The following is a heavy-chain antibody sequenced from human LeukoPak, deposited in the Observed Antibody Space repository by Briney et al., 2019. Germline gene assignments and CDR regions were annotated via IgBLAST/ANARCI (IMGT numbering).Heavy chain of an antibody. CDR1: GYTFTGYY. D-gene: IGHD6-6*01. CDR2: INPNSGGT. V-gene: IGHV1-2*02. Sequence: ASVKVSCKASGYTFTGYYMHWVRQAPGQGLEWMGWINPNSGGTNYAQKFQGRVIMTRDTSISTAYMELSSLTSDDTAVYYCARLPPSTSSSSYPVEYFQHWGQGTLVTVSS. J-gene: IGHJ1*01. CDR3: ARLPPSTSSSSYPVEYFQH.